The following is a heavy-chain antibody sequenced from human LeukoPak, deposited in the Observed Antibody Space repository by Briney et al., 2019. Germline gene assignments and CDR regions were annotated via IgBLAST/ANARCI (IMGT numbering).Heavy chain of an antibody. CDR1: GYSISSGYY. D-gene: IGHD6-19*01. CDR2: IYHSGST. CDR3: ARDQGRWLVRTFDY. J-gene: IGHJ4*02. V-gene: IGHV4-38-2*02. Sequence: SETLSLTCTVSGYSISSGYYWGWIRQPPGKGLEWIGNIYHSGSTYYNPSLKSRVTISVDTSKNQFSLKLSSVTAADTAVYYCARDQGRWLVRTFDYWGQGTLVTVSS.